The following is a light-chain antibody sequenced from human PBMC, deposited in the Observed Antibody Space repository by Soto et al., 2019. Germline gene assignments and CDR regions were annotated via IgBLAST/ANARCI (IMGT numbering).Light chain of an antibody. J-gene: IGKJ5*01. CDR3: QQYDSFPIT. CDR1: QSISNY. CDR2: DAS. V-gene: IGKV1-33*01. Sequence: DIQMTQSPSSLSASVGDRVTITCQASQSISNYLNWYQQKPGKAPKLLIYDASNLETGVPSRFSGSGSGTDFTFTISSLQPEDIATYYCQQYDSFPITFGQGTRLEIK.